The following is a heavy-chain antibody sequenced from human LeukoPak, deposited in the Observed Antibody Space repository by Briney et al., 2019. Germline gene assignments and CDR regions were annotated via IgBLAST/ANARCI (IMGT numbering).Heavy chain of an antibody. J-gene: IGHJ4*02. D-gene: IGHD2-15*01. Sequence: GRSLRLSCAASGFTFSSYGMHWVRQAPGKGLEWVAVIWYDGSNKYYADSVKGRFTISRDNSENTLYLQMNSLRAEDTAVYYCARGYPAVGFDYWGQGTLVTVSS. CDR1: GFTFSSYG. V-gene: IGHV3-33*01. CDR2: IWYDGSNK. CDR3: ARGYPAVGFDY.